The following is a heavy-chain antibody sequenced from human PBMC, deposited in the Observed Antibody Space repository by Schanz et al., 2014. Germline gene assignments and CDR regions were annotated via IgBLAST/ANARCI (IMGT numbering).Heavy chain of an antibody. D-gene: IGHD6-19*01. CDR3: AKLSSSGRLAGYFDY. CDR2: FIVDSGNT. CDR1: GDSISSGD. Sequence: VQLQESGPGLVKPSQTLSLTCTVSGDSISSGDWWSWVRQPPGKGLEWVSGFIVDSGNTYYAGSVKGRFSISRDYSKNTLYLQMSSLRAEDTAIYYCAKLSSSGRLAGYFDYWGQGALVTVSS. V-gene: IGHV3-23*01. J-gene: IGHJ4*02.